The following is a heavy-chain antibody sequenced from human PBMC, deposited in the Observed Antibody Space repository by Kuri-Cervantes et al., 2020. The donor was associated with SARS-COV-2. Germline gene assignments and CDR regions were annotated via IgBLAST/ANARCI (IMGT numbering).Heavy chain of an antibody. V-gene: IGHV3-21*01. Sequence: GGSLRLSCAASGFTFSSYSMNWVRQAPGKGLEWVSSISSSSSYIYYADSVKGLFTISRDNAKNSLYLQMNSMRAEDTAVYYCARDGTPKSWGSAFDIWGQGTMVTVSS. J-gene: IGHJ3*02. CDR2: ISSSSSYI. CDR3: ARDGTPKSWGSAFDI. CDR1: GFTFSSYS. D-gene: IGHD7-27*01.